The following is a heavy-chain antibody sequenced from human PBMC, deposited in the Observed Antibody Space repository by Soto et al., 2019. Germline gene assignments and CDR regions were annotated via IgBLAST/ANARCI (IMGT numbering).Heavy chain of an antibody. CDR1: GFSFSTYW. CDR2: IKADGSET. CDR3: AKGGHIDF. V-gene: IGHV3-7*03. J-gene: IGHJ4*02. Sequence: GSLRLSCVASGFSFSTYWMSWVRQVPGTGLEWVANIKADGSETHYVDSVRGRFTISRDNAKTPLYLQVNSLRAEDTAVYYCAKGGHIDFCGQGTLVTVSS. D-gene: IGHD3-16*01.